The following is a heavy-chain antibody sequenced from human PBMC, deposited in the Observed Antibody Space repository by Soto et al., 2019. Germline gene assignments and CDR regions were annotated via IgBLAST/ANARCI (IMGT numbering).Heavy chain of an antibody. Sequence: QVQLQQWGAGLLKPSETLSLTCAVYGGSFSGYYWSWIRQPPGKGLEWIGEINHSGSTNYNPSLKSRVTISVDTSKNQFSLKLSSVTAADTAVYYCARGVGDYVWGSYRYYYYGMDVWGQGTTVTVSS. CDR2: INHSGST. CDR1: GGSFSGYY. J-gene: IGHJ6*02. V-gene: IGHV4-34*01. CDR3: ARGVGDYVWGSYRYYYYGMDV. D-gene: IGHD3-16*02.